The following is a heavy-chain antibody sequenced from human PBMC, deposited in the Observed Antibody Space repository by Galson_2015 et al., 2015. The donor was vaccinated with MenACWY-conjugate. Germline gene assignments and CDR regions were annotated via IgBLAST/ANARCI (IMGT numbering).Heavy chain of an antibody. Sequence: SLRLSCAASGFTFTEFGMTWVRQAPGKGLEWVSHINSRSGNLLYADSVKGRFTISRDNAKNAVYLQMNNLRDEDTAVYFCTGDPEGDLDFDYWGQGTLVTVSS. J-gene: IGHJ4*02. V-gene: IGHV3-48*02. CDR2: INSRSGNL. D-gene: IGHD2-21*02. CDR3: TGDPEGDLDFDY. CDR1: GFTFTEFG.